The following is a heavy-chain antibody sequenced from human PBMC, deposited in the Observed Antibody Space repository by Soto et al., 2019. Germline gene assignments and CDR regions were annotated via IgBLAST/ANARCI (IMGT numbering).Heavy chain of an antibody. CDR3: ARSSGPLGDFDY. V-gene: IGHV1-46*01. CDR2: INPSGGST. J-gene: IGHJ4*02. CDR1: GYTFTSYY. Sequence: VPVKVSFQASGYTFTSYYMHWVRQAPGQGLEWMGIINPSGGSTSYAQKFQGRVTMTRDTSTSTVYMELSSLRSEDTAVYYCARSSGPLGDFDYWGQGTLVTVSS. D-gene: IGHD6-19*01.